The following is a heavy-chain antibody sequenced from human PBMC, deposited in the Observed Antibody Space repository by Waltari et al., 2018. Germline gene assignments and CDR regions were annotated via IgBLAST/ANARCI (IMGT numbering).Heavy chain of an antibody. Sequence: QVQLQESGPGLVKPSETLSLTCTVSGGSISSHYWSWIRQPPGKGLEWIGYIYYSGSTNYNPSLKSRGTISVDTSKNQFSLKLSSVTAADTAVYYCARDLLGVGASDYWGQGTLVTVSS. J-gene: IGHJ4*02. D-gene: IGHD1-26*01. V-gene: IGHV4-59*11. CDR2: IYYSGST. CDR3: ARDLLGVGASDY. CDR1: GGSISSHY.